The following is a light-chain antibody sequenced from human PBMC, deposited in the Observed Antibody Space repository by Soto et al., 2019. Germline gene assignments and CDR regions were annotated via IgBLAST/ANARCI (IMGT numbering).Light chain of an antibody. J-gene: IGKJ1*01. CDR1: QSVSSY. V-gene: IGKV3-11*01. Sequence: EIVLTQSPTTLSLSPGERATLSCRASQSVSSYLAWYQQKPGQAPRLLIYDASNRATGIPARFSGSGSGTDFTLTISSLQSEDFAVYYCKQFNNWPRTFGQGTK. CDR3: KQFNNWPRT. CDR2: DAS.